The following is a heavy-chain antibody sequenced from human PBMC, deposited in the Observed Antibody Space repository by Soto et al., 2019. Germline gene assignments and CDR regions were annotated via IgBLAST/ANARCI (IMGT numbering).Heavy chain of an antibody. D-gene: IGHD1-26*01. V-gene: IGHV3-23*01. J-gene: IGHJ4*02. CDR3: AKDLDSGSYYFDY. Sequence: GGSLRLSCAASGFTFSSYAMSWVHQAPGKGLEWVSAISGSGGSTYYADSVKGRFTISRDNSKNTLYLQMNSLRAEDTAVYYCAKDLDSGSYYFDYWGQGTLVTVSS. CDR2: ISGSGGST. CDR1: GFTFSSYA.